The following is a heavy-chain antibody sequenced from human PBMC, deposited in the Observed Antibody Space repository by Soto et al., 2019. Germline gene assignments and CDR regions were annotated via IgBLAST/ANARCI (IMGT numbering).Heavy chain of an antibody. CDR2: IIPIFGTA. V-gene: IGHV1-69*13. CDR3: ARHEYSSGQRYFDY. Sequence: SVKVSCKASGVTFSSYAISWVRQAPGQGLEWMGGIIPIFGTANYAQKFQGRVTITADESTSTAYLQWSSLRAEDTAMYYCARHEYSSGQRYFDYWGQGTLVTVSS. D-gene: IGHD6-19*01. CDR1: GVTFSSYA. J-gene: IGHJ4*02.